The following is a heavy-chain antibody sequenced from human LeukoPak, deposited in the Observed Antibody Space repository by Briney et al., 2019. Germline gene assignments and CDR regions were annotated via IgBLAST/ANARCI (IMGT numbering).Heavy chain of an antibody. CDR3: AREVYDSWSGPQATRGWFDP. V-gene: IGHV4-39*07. Sequence: PSETLSLTCTVSGGSISSSSYYWGWIRQPPGQGLEWIGSIYYSGSTNYNPSLKSRVTISIDTSKNQFSLNLSSVTAADTAVYYCAREVYDSWSGPQATRGWFDPWGQGTLVTVSS. J-gene: IGHJ5*02. CDR2: IYYSGST. D-gene: IGHD3-3*01. CDR1: GGSISSSSYY.